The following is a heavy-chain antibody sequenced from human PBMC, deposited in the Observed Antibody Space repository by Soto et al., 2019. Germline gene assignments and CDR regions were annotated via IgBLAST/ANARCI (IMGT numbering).Heavy chain of an antibody. CDR3: ARHSSGYRTDHLDY. V-gene: IGHV4-39*01. D-gene: IGHD6-19*01. CDR2: IYYSGST. Sequence: PSETLSLTCTVSGGSISSSSYYWGWIRQPPGKGLEWIGSIYYSGSTYYNPSLKSRVTISVDTSKNQFSLKLSSVTAADTAVYYCARHSSGYRTDHLDYWGQGTLVTVSS. CDR1: GGSISSSSYY. J-gene: IGHJ4*02.